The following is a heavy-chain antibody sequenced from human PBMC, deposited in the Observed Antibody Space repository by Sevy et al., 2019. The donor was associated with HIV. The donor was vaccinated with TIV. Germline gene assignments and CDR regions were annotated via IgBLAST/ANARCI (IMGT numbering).Heavy chain of an antibody. CDR3: ARNFVPDTTSYFGPLDY. CDR1: GFTFNSYA. CDR2: IRGAGSIT. V-gene: IGHV3-23*01. Sequence: GGSLRLSCAASGFTFNSYAMNWVRQAPGQGLEWLSAIRGAGSITFYADSVKGRFTISRDNSRNTLYLQMNSLRAEDTAIYYCARNFVPDTTSYFGPLDYWGRGTLVTVSS. J-gene: IGHJ4*02. D-gene: IGHD3-9*01.